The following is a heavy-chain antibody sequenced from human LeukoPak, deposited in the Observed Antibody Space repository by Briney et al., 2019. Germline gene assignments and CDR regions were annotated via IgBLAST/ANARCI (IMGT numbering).Heavy chain of an antibody. Sequence: SETLSLTCTVSGGSISSSSYYWGWIRQPPGKGLEWIGSIYYSGSTYYNPSLKSRVTMSVDTSNNQFSLKLNSVTAADTAMYYCARGQVVPAAFSFYYYYYMDVWGKGTTVTVSS. CDR1: GGSISSSSYY. V-gene: IGHV4-39*07. J-gene: IGHJ6*03. CDR3: ARGQVVPAAFSFYYYYYMDV. CDR2: IYYSGST. D-gene: IGHD2-2*01.